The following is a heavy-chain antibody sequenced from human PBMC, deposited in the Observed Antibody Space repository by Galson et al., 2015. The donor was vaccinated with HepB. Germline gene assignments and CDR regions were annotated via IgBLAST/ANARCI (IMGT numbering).Heavy chain of an antibody. CDR3: ARIASGTLAWFDP. J-gene: IGHJ5*02. Sequence: SLRLSCAGSGFTLSYYTMNWVRQAPGKGLEWVSSITSGSENIYYSASVKGRFTVSRDNAKKSLYLQMNSLRAEDTAVYCCARIASGTLAWFDPWGHGTLVTVSS. V-gene: IGHV3-21*01. D-gene: IGHD6-13*01. CDR1: GFTLSYYT. CDR2: ITSGSENI.